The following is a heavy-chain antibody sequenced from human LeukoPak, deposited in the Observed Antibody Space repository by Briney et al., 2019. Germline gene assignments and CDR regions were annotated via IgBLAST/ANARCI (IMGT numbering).Heavy chain of an antibody. D-gene: IGHD3-9*01. J-gene: IGHJ4*02. CDR2: ISSDGNDQ. Sequence: PGGSLRLSCAASGFTFNRYAIHWVRQAPGKGLEWVTVISSDGNDQHYADSVKGRFTISRDNSKNTVFLQMNSLRIEDTAVYYCARDFDQGGAAYYFAYWGQGTLVTVSS. CDR1: GFTFNRYA. V-gene: IGHV3-30-3*01. CDR3: ARDFDQGGAAYYFAY.